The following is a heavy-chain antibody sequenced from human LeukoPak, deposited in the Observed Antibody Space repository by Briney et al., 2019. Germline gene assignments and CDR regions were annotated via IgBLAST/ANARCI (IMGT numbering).Heavy chain of an antibody. V-gene: IGHV3-49*03. CDR3: TRSMFITMVRGVIPDY. Sequence: GGSLRLSCTASGFTFGDYAMSWFCQAPGKGLEWVGFIRSKAYGGTTEYAASVKGRFTISRDDSKSIAYLQMNSLKTEDTAVYYCTRSMFITMVRGVIPDYWGQGTLVTVYS. CDR2: IRSKAYGGTT. CDR1: GFTFGDYA. D-gene: IGHD3-10*01. J-gene: IGHJ4*02.